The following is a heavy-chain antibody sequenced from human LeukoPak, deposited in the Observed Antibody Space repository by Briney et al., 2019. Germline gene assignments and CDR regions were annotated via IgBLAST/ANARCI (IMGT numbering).Heavy chain of an antibody. J-gene: IGHJ4*02. CDR2: MYYTGST. CDR1: GGSIRSYY. CDR3: AAVVVSGTPYFDY. D-gene: IGHD2-21*02. V-gene: IGHV4-59*03. Sequence: SETLSLTCTVSGGSIRSYYWTWIRQPPGKGLEWIGYMYYTGSTKYNPSLKSRVSISEDTSKNQFSLTLTSVTAADTAVYYCAAVVVSGTPYFDYWGQGTLVTVSS.